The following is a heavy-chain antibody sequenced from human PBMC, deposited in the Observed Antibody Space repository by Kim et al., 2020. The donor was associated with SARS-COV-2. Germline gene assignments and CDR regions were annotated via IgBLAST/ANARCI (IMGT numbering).Heavy chain of an antibody. Sequence: SKQSSADAVKGRFTISGDNAKNTLYLQMNSRRAEDTAVYYCARDWGSGWGEWGQGTLVTVSS. V-gene: IGHV3-30-3*01. CDR3: ARDWGSGWGE. CDR2: SKQ. J-gene: IGHJ4*02. D-gene: IGHD6-19*01.